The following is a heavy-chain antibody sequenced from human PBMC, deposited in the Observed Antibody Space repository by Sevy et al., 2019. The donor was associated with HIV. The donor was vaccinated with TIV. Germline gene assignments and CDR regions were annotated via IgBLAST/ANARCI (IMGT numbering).Heavy chain of an antibody. J-gene: IGHJ3*02. V-gene: IGHV3-48*02. CDR1: EFTFSTYS. CDR2: ISSYSGTV. D-gene: IGHD3-16*01. CDR3: ARDFKALGAFDI. Sequence: GGSLRLSCAASEFTFSTYSMNWVRQAPGKGLEWVSYISSYSGTVYYSDSVKGRFTISRDNARNSLYLQMNSLRDEDTAVYYCARDFKALGAFDIWGQRTMVTVSS.